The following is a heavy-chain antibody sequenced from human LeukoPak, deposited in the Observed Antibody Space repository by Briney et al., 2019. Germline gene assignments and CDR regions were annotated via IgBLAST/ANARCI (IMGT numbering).Heavy chain of an antibody. CDR1: GFTLSSYA. CDR2: IKQDGSEK. D-gene: IGHD3-10*01. Sequence: GGSLRLSCAASGFTLSSYAMSWVRQAPGKGLEWVANIKQDGSEKYYVDSVKGRFTISRDNAKNSLYLQMNSLRAEDTAVYYCARRRGLDYWGQGTLVTVSS. V-gene: IGHV3-7*01. J-gene: IGHJ4*02. CDR3: ARRRGLDY.